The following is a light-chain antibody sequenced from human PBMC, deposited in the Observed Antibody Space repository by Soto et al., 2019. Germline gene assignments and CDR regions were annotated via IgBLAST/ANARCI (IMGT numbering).Light chain of an antibody. V-gene: IGKV1-5*01. Sequence: DSQMTRSPSTLSASVGDRVTITCRASQSISGWLAWYQQKPGKAPKLLIYDVSSLESGVPSRFSGSGSGTEFTLAISSLQPDDFATYYCQQYNSYPWTFGQGTKVDIK. CDR1: QSISGW. J-gene: IGKJ1*01. CDR2: DVS. CDR3: QQYNSYPWT.